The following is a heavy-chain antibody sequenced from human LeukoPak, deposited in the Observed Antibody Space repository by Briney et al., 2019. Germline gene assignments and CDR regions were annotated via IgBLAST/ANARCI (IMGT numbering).Heavy chain of an antibody. Sequence: SETLSLTCTVSGGSISSSNYYWGWIRQPPGKGLEWIGSIYYSGTTYYSSSLKSRVIISVDTSKNQFSLKLSSVTATDTAVYYCARTRDGYNYYFDYWGQGTLVTVSS. D-gene: IGHD5-24*01. J-gene: IGHJ4*02. CDR1: GGSISSSNYY. CDR3: ARTRDGYNYYFDY. CDR2: IYYSGTT. V-gene: IGHV4-39*01.